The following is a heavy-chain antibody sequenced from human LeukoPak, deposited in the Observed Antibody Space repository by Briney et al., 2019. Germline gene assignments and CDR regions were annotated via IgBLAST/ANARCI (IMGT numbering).Heavy chain of an antibody. D-gene: IGHD3-3*01. CDR1: GFTFSSYW. CDR3: ARRELYYDFWSGYSNWFDP. CDR2: INHDGSEK. J-gene: IGHJ5*02. Sequence: GGSLRLSCAAAGFTFSSYWMSWVRQAPGKGLEWVANINHDGSEKYYVDSVKGRFTISRDNAKNSLYLQMNSLRAEDTAVYYCARRELYYDFWSGYSNWFDPWGQGTLVTVSS. V-gene: IGHV3-7*01.